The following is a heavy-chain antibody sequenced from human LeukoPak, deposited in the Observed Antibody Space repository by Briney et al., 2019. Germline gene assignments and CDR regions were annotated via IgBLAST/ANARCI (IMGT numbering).Heavy chain of an antibody. CDR2: IWYDGSNK. D-gene: IGHD4-23*01. CDR1: GFTFSSYG. J-gene: IGHJ4*02. CDR3: ARELVTVVAPGDS. Sequence: PGGSLRLSCAASGFTFSSYGMHWVRQAPGKGLEWVAVIWYDGSNKYYADSVKGRFTTSRDNSKNTLYLQMNSLRAEDTAVYYCARELVTVVAPGDSWGQGTLVTVSS. V-gene: IGHV3-33*01.